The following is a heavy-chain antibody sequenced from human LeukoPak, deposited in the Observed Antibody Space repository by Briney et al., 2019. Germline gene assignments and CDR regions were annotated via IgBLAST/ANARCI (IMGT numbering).Heavy chain of an antibody. CDR2: ISGSDGST. D-gene: IGHD4-17*01. J-gene: IGHJ5*02. Sequence: GGSLRLSCAASGFTLSSYVLSWVRQAPGKGLEWVSAISGSDGSTYYVDSVKGRFTISRDNSKNTLYLQMNGLRVDDTAVYYCTVFGDSNHWGQGTLVTVSS. CDR1: GFTLSSYV. V-gene: IGHV3-23*01. CDR3: TVFGDSNH.